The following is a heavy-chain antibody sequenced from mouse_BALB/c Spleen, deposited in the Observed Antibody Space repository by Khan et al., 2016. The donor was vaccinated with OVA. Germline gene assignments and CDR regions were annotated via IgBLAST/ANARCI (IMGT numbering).Heavy chain of an antibody. Sequence: EVQLVESGPGLVKPSQSLSLTCTVTGYSITSEFAWNWIRQFPGNKLEWMGYISYSGNTRYNPSLKSLISITRHTSRNQFFLQLNSVTTEDTATYYCARKDYYDYDPFPYWGQGTLVTVSA. CDR1: GYSITSEFA. J-gene: IGHJ3*01. V-gene: IGHV3-2*02. CDR2: ISYSGNT. D-gene: IGHD2-4*01. CDR3: ARKDYYDYDPFPY.